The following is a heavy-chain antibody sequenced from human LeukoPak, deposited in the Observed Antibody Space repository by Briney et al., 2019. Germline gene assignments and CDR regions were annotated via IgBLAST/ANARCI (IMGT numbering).Heavy chain of an antibody. V-gene: IGHV3-66*02. Sequence: PGGSLRLSXAASGFTVSSTYMTWVRQAPGRGLEWVSVIYSGGGMYYADSVKGRFTISRDSSKNTVYLQTNSLRAEDTAVYYCARGGREVGSTRGNYFDYWGQGTLVTVSS. CDR2: IYSGGGM. CDR3: ARGGREVGSTRGNYFDY. J-gene: IGHJ4*02. D-gene: IGHD1-26*01. CDR1: GFTVSSTY.